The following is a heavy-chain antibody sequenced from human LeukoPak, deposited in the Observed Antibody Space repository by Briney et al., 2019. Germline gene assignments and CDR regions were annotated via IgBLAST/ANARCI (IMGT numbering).Heavy chain of an antibody. J-gene: IGHJ6*02. D-gene: IGHD3-3*01. CDR3: ARLPTIFGVVIGPHAPDYYYGMDV. CDR1: GGSFSGYY. CDR2: INHSGST. V-gene: IGHV4-34*01. Sequence: SETLSLTCAVYGGSFSGYYWSWIRQPPGKGLEWIGEINHSGSTNYNPSLKSRVTISVDTPKNQFSLKLSSVTAADTAVYYCARLPTIFGVVIGPHAPDYYYGMDVWGQGTTVTVSS.